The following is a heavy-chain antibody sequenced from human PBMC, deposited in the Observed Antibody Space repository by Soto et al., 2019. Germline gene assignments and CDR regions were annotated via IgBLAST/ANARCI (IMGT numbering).Heavy chain of an antibody. Sequence: KLDCKTSGYSYTIYYVQWLRQTLGQGLEWMGWINPNSGGTNYAQKFQGWVTMTRDTSISTAYMVLSRLRSDVSAVYYCARGMSSASDDWFDPWGQGTLVTVSS. CDR3: ARGMSSASDDWFDP. V-gene: IGHV1-2*04. D-gene: IGHD6-6*01. J-gene: IGHJ5*02. CDR2: INPNSGGT. CDR1: GYSYTIYY.